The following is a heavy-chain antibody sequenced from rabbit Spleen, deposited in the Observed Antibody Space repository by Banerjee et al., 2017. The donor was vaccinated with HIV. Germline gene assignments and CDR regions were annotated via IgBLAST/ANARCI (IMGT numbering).Heavy chain of an antibody. J-gene: IGHJ6*01. D-gene: IGHD1-1*01. CDR1: GFTISNYW. Sequence: QEQLEESGGRLVQPGGSLTLSCKGSGFTISNYWVNWVRQAPGKGLEWIGCIYTGSGRTWYASWAKGRFTISKTSSTTVTLQMTSLTAADTATYFCARDTSSSFSSYGMDLWGQGTLVTVS. V-gene: IGHV1S45*01. CDR3: ARDTSSSFSSYGMDL. CDR2: IYTGSGRT.